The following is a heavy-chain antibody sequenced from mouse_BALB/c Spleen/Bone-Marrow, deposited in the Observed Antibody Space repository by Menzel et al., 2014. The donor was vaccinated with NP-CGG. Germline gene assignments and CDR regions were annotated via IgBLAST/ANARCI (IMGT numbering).Heavy chain of an antibody. CDR1: GYGFTRYY. Sequence: VQLQQSGAELVKPGASVKLSCKASGYGFTRYYMYWVKQRPGQGLEWIGEINPSNGGTNFNEKFKSKATLTVDKSSSTAYMQFSSLTSEDSAVYYCTRSNYGYWYFDVWGAGTTVTVSS. CDR3: TRSNYGYWYFDV. J-gene: IGHJ1*01. CDR2: INPSNGGT. D-gene: IGHD1-1*01. V-gene: IGHV1S81*02.